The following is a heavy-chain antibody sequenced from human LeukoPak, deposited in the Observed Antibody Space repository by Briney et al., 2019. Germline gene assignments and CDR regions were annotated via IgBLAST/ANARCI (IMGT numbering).Heavy chain of an antibody. J-gene: IGHJ6*02. CDR1: GGSFSGYY. D-gene: IGHD3-10*01. Sequence: SETLSLTCAVYGGSFSGYYWSWIRQPPGKGLEWIGEINHSGSTNYNPSLKSRVTISVDTSKNQFSLKLSSVTAADTAVYYYARLVTMVRAYGMDVWGQGTTVTVSS. CDR3: ARLVTMVRAYGMDV. CDR2: INHSGST. V-gene: IGHV4-34*01.